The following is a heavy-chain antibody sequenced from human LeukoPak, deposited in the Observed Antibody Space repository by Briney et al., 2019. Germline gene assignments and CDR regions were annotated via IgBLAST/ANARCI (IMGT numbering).Heavy chain of an antibody. V-gene: IGHV1-2*02. J-gene: IGHJ5*02. Sequence: ASVKVSCKASGYSFTGYYMHWVRQAPGQGLEWMGWINSKRGGTNYAQQFQGRVTMTRDTSISTAYMELSRLTSDDTAVYYCARAGAVVDNWFDPWGQGTLVTVSS. CDR2: INSKRGGT. CDR3: ARAGAVVDNWFDP. D-gene: IGHD2-15*01. CDR1: GYSFTGYY.